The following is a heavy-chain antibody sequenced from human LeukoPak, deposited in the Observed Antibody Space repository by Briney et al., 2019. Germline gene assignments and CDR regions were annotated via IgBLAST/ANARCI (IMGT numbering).Heavy chain of an antibody. CDR3: AREAGATDY. CDR1: GFTFSNYW. D-gene: IGHD1-26*01. Sequence: PGGSLRLSCAASGFTFSNYWMTWVRQAPGKGLEYVAYIKQDGSEKNYVDSVKGRFTISRDNAKTSLYLQMNSLRAEDTAVYYCAREAGATDYWGQGTLVTVSS. CDR2: IKQDGSEK. V-gene: IGHV3-7*01. J-gene: IGHJ4*02.